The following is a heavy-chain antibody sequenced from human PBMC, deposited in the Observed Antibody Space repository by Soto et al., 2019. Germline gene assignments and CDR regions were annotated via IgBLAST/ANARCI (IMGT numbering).Heavy chain of an antibody. Sequence: PGESLKISCKGSGYSFTSYWISWVRQMPGKGLEWMGRIDPSDSYTNYSPSFQGHVTISADKSISTAYLQWSSLKASDTAMYYCAKAGYSSSWYKFDPWGQGNLVTVSS. J-gene: IGHJ5*02. CDR1: GYSFTSYW. CDR2: IDPSDSYT. D-gene: IGHD6-13*01. V-gene: IGHV5-10-1*01. CDR3: AKAGYSSSWYKFDP.